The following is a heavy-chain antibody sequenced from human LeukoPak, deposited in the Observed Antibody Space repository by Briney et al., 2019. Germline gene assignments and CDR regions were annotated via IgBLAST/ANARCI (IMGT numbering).Heavy chain of an antibody. CDR1: GFNFNFYT. CDR3: AREGSTVTTGLDY. J-gene: IGHJ4*02. Sequence: GGSLRLSCAASGFNFNFYTFNWVRQAPGKGLEWVSYISSSGSTIYYADSVKGRFTISRDNAKNSLYLQMNSLRAEDTAVYYCAREGSTVTTGLDYWGQGTLVTVSS. CDR2: ISSSGSTI. V-gene: IGHV3-11*01. D-gene: IGHD4-17*01.